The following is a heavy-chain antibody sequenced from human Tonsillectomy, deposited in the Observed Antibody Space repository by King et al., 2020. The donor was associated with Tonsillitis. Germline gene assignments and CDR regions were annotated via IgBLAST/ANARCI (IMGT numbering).Heavy chain of an antibody. CDR1: GFAFSRYA. V-gene: IGHV3-30*01. CDR2: ISYDGTSE. J-gene: IGHJ4*02. CDR3: AKDMFKDNTAIDY. D-gene: IGHD3-10*02. Sequence: VQLVESGGGVVQPGRSLRLSCAASGFAFSRYAMHWVRQAPGKGLEGVAVISYDGTSEYYADSVKGQFTISRDNSKNTVSLQMNSLRTEDTSVYYCAKDMFKDNTAIDYWGQGTLVTVSS.